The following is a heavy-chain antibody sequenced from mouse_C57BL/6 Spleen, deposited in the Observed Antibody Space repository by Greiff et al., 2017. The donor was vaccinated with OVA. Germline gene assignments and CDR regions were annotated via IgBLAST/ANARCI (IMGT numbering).Heavy chain of an antibody. D-gene: IGHD1-1*01. J-gene: IGHJ4*01. CDR1: GYTFTDYE. CDR3: TRGLYYGSNFYAMDY. CDR2: IDPETGGT. V-gene: IGHV1-15*01. Sequence: QVQLQQSGAELVRPGASVTLSCKASGYTFTDYEMHWVKQTPVHGLEWIGAIDPETGGTAYNQKFKGKAILTADKSSSTAYMELRSLTSEDSAVYYCTRGLYYGSNFYAMDYWGQETSVTVSS.